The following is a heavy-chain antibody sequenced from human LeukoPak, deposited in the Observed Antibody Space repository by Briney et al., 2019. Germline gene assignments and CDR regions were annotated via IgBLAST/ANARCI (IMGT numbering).Heavy chain of an antibody. J-gene: IGHJ4*02. CDR3: ARAYYYDSSGYYPLDY. D-gene: IGHD3-22*01. CDR1: GYTFTSYY. CDR2: INPSGGST. V-gene: IGHV1-46*01. Sequence: VASVKVSCKASGYTFTSYYMHWVRQAPGQGLEWMGIINPSGGSTSYAQKFQGRVTMTRDTSTSTVYMELSSLRSEDTAVYYCARAYYYDSSGYYPLDYWGQGTLVTVSS.